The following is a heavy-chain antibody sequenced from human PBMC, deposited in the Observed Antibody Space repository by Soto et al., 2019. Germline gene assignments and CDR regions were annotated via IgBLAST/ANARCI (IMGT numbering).Heavy chain of an antibody. Sequence: QVQLVQSGAEVKKPGASVKVSCKASGYTFTSYGISWVRQAPGQGLQWMGWISAYNGNTNYAQKLQGRVTMTTDTSTSTAYMELRSLRSDDTAVYYCARDPYSSSWYYYYYMDVWGKGTTVTVSS. D-gene: IGHD6-13*01. CDR1: GYTFTSYG. J-gene: IGHJ6*03. CDR2: ISAYNGNT. CDR3: ARDPYSSSWYYYYYMDV. V-gene: IGHV1-18*01.